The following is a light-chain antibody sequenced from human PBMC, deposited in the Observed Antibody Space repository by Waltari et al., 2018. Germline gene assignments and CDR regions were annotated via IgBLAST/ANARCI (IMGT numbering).Light chain of an antibody. CDR2: GKE. Sequence: SVALGQTVKITCQGDSLRTSYASWYQVKPGQAPVLVLFGKEKRPSGIPDRISGYSSGTTSSLTITGAQAEDEADYYCHSRKGSDNQVVFGGGTKLTVL. CDR3: HSRKGSDNQVV. CDR1: SLRTSY. V-gene: IGLV3-19*01. J-gene: IGLJ3*02.